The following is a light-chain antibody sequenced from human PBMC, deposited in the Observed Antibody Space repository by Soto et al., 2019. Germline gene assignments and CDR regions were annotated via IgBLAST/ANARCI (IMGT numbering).Light chain of an antibody. V-gene: IGLV2-14*01. Sequence: QSALTQPASVSGSPGQSITISCTGTNSDVGGYNYVSWYQQHPGKAPKLMLLDVSNRPSGVPNRFSGSKSGNTASLTISGLQAEDDADSYCSSYARITDLVLGGGINLTV. CDR1: NSDVGGYNY. J-gene: IGLJ2*01. CDR3: SSYARITDLV. CDR2: DVS.